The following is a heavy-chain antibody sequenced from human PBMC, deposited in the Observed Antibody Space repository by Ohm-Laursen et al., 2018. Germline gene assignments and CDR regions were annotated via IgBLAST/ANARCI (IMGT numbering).Heavy chain of an antibody. V-gene: IGHV3-7*01. CDR3: ARDSRSAAGIFDY. J-gene: IGHJ4*02. CDR2: IKQDGSEK. D-gene: IGHD6-13*01. Sequence: SLRLSCSASAFSFSNYWMSWVRQAPGKGLEWVANIKQDGSEKYYVDSVKGRFTISRDNTKNSLYLQMNSLRAEDTAVYYCARDSRSAAGIFDYWGQGTLVTVSS. CDR1: AFSFSNYW.